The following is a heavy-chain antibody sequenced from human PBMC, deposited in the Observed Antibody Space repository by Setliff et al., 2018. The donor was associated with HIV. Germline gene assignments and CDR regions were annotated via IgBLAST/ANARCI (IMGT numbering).Heavy chain of an antibody. CDR1: GYPFDSYG. J-gene: IGHJ4*02. D-gene: IGHD3-22*01. V-gene: IGHV1-18*01. CDR3: ARAVGGSNYFDYSGYQDF. CDR2: ISAYIGDT. Sequence: ASVKVSCKTSGYPFDSYGISWVRQAPGQGLEWMGWISAYIGDTKYAQRFQGRVTMTTDPSTPTAYMELRSLKSGDTAMYYCARAVGGSNYFDYSGYQDFWGQGTQVTVSS.